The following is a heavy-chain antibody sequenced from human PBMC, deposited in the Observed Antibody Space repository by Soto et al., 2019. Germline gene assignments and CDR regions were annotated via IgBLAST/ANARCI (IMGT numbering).Heavy chain of an antibody. J-gene: IGHJ4*02. D-gene: IGHD2-2*01. V-gene: IGHV3-33*01. CDR3: AREGTNGAFDY. Sequence: GGSLRLSCAASGFTFSIYGMHWVRQAPGKGLEWVAFIWYDGSNKYYADSVKGRFTISRDNSKNTLYLQMNSLRAEDTAVYYCAREGTNGAFDYWGQGTVVTVSS. CDR2: IWYDGSNK. CDR1: GFTFSIYG.